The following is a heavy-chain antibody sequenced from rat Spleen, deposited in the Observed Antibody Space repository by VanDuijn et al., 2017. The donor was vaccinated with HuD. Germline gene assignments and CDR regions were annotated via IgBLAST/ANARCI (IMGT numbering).Heavy chain of an antibody. Sequence: EVQLVESGGGLVQPGRSLKLSCAASGFTFSDYAMAWVRQAPTKGLEWVASISYDGTATYYRDSVKGRFTLSRDNAKSTLYLQMGSLRSEDTATYYCARPDGYTYVMDAWGQGASVTVSS. CDR1: GFTFSDYA. J-gene: IGHJ4*01. V-gene: IGHV5-7*01. CDR2: ISYDGTAT. D-gene: IGHD1-4*01. CDR3: ARPDGYTYVMDA.